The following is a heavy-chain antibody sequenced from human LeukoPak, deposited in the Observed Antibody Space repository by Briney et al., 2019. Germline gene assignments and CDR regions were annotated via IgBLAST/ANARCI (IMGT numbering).Heavy chain of an antibody. V-gene: IGHV3-9*01. D-gene: IGHD3-3*01. J-gene: IGHJ4*02. Sequence: GGSLRLSCAASGFTFDDYAMHWVRQAPGKGLEWVSGISRNSGSIGYADSVKGRFTISRDNAKNSLYLQMNSLRAEDTAVYYCARDRNTDFWSGYYTNYFDYWGQGTLVTVSS. CDR2: ISRNSGSI. CDR3: ARDRNTDFWSGYYTNYFDY. CDR1: GFTFDDYA.